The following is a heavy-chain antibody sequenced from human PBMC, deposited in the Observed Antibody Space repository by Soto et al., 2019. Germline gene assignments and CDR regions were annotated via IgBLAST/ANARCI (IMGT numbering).Heavy chain of an antibody. J-gene: IGHJ6*02. CDR3: ARGHEVIRGALDV. CDR1: GYRFETYG. D-gene: IGHD2-21*01. CDR2: ISAYSVDT. Sequence: QVQLVQSGAEVKKPGASVKVSCKASGYRFETYGMTWVRQAPGQGLEWMGGISAYSVDTYNAQKFQDRVTMTTDTSTGTAYMELRGLRSDDTAVYYCARGHEVIRGALDVWGQGTTVTVSS. V-gene: IGHV1-18*01.